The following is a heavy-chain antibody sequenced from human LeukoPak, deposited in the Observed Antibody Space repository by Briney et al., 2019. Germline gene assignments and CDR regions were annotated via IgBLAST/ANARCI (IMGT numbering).Heavy chain of an antibody. V-gene: IGHV1-2*02. CDR1: GYTFTGHF. CDR2: SNPNSGGT. J-gene: IGHJ4*02. D-gene: IGHD5-12*01. CDR3: AREYSRYSGTYYDY. Sequence: AASVKVSCKASGYTFTGHFIHWVRQAPGQGLEWMGWSNPNSGGTNYAQKFQGRVTMTRDTSTSTAYMELSRVISDDTAVYYCAREYSRYSGTYYDYWGQGTLVTVSS.